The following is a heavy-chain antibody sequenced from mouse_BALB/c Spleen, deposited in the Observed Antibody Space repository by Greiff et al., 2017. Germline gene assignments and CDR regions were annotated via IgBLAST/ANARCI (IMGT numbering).Heavy chain of an antibody. V-gene: IGHV14-1*02. CDR3: ARTYYCGSSYYYYAMDY. D-gene: IGHD1-1*01. Sequence: VQLQQSGAELVRPGALVKLSCKASGFNIKDYYMHWVKQRPEQGLEWIGWIDPENGNTIYDPKFQGKASITADTSSNTAYLQLSSLTSEDTAVYYCARTYYCGSSYYYYAMDYWGQGTSVTVSS. CDR2: IDPENGNT. J-gene: IGHJ4*01. CDR1: GFNIKDYY.